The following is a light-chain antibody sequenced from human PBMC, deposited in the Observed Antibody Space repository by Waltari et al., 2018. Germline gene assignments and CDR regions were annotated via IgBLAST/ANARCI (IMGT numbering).Light chain of an antibody. J-gene: IGLJ3*02. CDR1: DIGSKS. CDR2: DDN. V-gene: IGLV3-21*04. Sequence: SYVLTQPPSVSVPPGKTAKITCWGNDIGSKSVHWYQKKAGQAPVLVIYDDNDRPSGIPERFSGSNSGSTATLTISRVEAGDEADYYCEVWDSSGDHFWVLGGGTKLTVL. CDR3: EVWDSSGDHFWV.